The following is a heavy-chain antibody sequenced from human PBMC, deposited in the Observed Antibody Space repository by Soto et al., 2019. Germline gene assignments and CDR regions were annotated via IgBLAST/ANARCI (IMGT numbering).Heavy chain of an antibody. Sequence: ASVKVSCKASGYTFTDFLIHWVRQAPGQGLEWMGYIVPATGGAGYTEKFLGRITVTRDTSTTTVYMELSSLRFEDTAVYYCVREYSPGLFEYWGQGNLVTVSS. CDR2: IVPATGGA. J-gene: IGHJ4*02. D-gene: IGHD5-12*01. CDR3: VREYSPGLFEY. CDR1: GYTFTDFL. V-gene: IGHV1-46*01.